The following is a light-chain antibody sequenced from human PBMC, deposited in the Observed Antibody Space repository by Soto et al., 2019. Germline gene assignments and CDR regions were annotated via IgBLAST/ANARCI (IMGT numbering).Light chain of an antibody. Sequence: QSVLTQTASVSGSPGQSITISCTGTTSDVGGYDYVSWYQQHPGEAPKLIIYEVINRPSGISNRFSGSKSGNTASLTISGLQAEDEADYYCSSYSRTSTLVLFGGGTKLTVL. CDR1: TSDVGGYDY. CDR2: EVI. J-gene: IGLJ2*01. V-gene: IGLV2-14*01. CDR3: SSYSRTSTLVL.